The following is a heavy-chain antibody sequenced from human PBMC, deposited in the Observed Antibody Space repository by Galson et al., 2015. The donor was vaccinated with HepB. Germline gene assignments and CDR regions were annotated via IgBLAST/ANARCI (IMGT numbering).Heavy chain of an antibody. CDR3: ARGTVPGDYDSSGYYGMDV. CDR2: IIPIFGTA. D-gene: IGHD3-22*01. J-gene: IGHJ6*02. Sequence: SVKVSCKASGGTFSSYAISWVRQAPGQGLEWMGGIIPIFGTANYAHKFQGRVTITADKSTSTAYMELSSLRSEDTAVYYCARGTVPGDYDSSGYYGMDVWGQGTTVTVSS. V-gene: IGHV1-69*06. CDR1: GGTFSSYA.